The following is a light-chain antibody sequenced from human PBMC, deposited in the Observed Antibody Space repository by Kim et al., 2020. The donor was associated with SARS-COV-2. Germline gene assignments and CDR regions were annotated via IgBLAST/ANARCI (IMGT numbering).Light chain of an antibody. CDR2: ENN. Sequence: TVPLACPAGGGSLARNCVQWSRQRPGSAPVTVIYENNQRPSEIPVRLSGSINSAANSALLTISGLTTEDEAVYYCQSYDSRSWVFGGGTKVTVL. J-gene: IGLJ3*02. V-gene: IGLV6-57*02. CDR3: QSYDSRSWV. CDR1: GGSLARNC.